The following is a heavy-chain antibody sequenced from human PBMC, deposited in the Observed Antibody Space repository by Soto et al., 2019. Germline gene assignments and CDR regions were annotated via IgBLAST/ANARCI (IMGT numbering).Heavy chain of an antibody. J-gene: IGHJ4*02. CDR1: GFTFSSYA. CDR2: ISGSGGST. D-gene: IGHD2-15*01. Sequence: GGSLRLSCAASGFTFSSYAMSWVRQAPGKGLEWVSAISGSGGSTYYADSVKGRCTISRDNSKNTLYLQMNSLRADDTAVYNSAKAPLKEDMVEVVAAGDFYFDYWGQGTLVTVSS. V-gene: IGHV3-23*01. CDR3: AKAPLKEDMVEVVAAGDFYFDY.